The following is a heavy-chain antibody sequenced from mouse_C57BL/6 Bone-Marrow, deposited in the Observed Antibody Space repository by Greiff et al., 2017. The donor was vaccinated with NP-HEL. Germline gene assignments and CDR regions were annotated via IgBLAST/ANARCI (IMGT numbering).Heavy chain of an antibody. J-gene: IGHJ2*01. CDR1: GFNIKDDY. D-gene: IGHD4-1*01. CDR3: TTGGLGDY. Sequence: EVQLQESGAELVRPGASVKLSCPASGFNIKDDYMHWVKQRPEQGLEWIGWIDPENGDTEYASKFQGKATITADTSSNTAYLQLSSLTSEDTAVYYCTTGGLGDYWGQGTTLTVSS. V-gene: IGHV14-4*01. CDR2: IDPENGDT.